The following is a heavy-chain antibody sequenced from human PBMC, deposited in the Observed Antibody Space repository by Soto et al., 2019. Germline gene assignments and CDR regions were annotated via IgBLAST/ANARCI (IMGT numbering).Heavy chain of an antibody. CDR1: GYTFTSYA. D-gene: IGHD3-16*01. J-gene: IGHJ3*02. V-gene: IGHV1-3*01. CDR2: INAGNGNT. CDR3: ARGGGVDDAFDI. Sequence: ASVKVSCKASGYTFTSYAMHWVRQAPGQRLEWMGWINAGNGNTKYSQKFQGRVTITRDTSASTAYMELSSLRSEDTAVYYCARGGGVDDAFDIWGQGTMVTVSS.